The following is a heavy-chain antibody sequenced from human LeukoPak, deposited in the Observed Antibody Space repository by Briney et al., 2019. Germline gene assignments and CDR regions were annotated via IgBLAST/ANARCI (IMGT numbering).Heavy chain of an antibody. J-gene: IGHJ6*03. CDR2: MNPNSGNT. D-gene: IGHD6-13*01. Sequence: GASVKVSCKXSGYTFTSYDINWVRQATGQGLEWMGWMNPNSGNTGYAQKFQGRVTITRNTSISTAYMELSSLRSEDTAVYYCARGVAGYSSSWSSYYYYYMDVWGKGTTVTVSS. CDR1: GYTFTSYD. V-gene: IGHV1-8*01. CDR3: ARGVAGYSSSWSSYYYYYMDV.